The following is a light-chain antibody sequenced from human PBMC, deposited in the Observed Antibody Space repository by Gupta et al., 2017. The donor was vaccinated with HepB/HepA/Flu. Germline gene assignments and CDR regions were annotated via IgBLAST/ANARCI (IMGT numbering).Light chain of an antibody. Sequence: DSVMTQTPLSLPVTPGEAASISRRSSQSLLNSDNGNTYLDWYLQKPGQSPQLLIYTVSYRASGIPDRFSGSGSGTDFTLRISRVEADDAGVYYCMQRIEFPWTFGQGTKVEIK. CDR1: QSLLNSDNGNTY. J-gene: IGKJ1*01. V-gene: IGKV2-40*01. CDR3: MQRIEFPWT. CDR2: TVS.